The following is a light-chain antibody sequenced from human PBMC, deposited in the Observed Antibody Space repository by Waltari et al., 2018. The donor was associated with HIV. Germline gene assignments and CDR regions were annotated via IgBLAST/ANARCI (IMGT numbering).Light chain of an antibody. J-gene: IGLJ2*01. V-gene: IGLV2-23*02. CDR1: SSAVAGYNP. CDR2: EVS. Sequence: QSALTQPASVSGSPGQSLTISCTGTSSAVAGYNPISCYQQHPGKAPKLMIYEVSKRPSGVSNRFSGSKSGNTASLTISGLQAEDEADYYCCAYAGSTTYVIFGGGTKLTVL. CDR3: CAYAGSTTYVI.